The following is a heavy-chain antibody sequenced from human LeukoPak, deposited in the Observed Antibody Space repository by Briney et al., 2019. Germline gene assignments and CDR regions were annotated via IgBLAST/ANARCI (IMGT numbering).Heavy chain of an antibody. J-gene: IGHJ6*03. Sequence: GGSLRLSCAASGFTFSRYSMNWVRQAPGKGLEWVSYISSSSSTIYYADSVKGRFTISKDNAKNSLYLQMNSLRAEDTAVYYCARESRTIFGVVIIRDYYYYMDVWGKGTTVTVSS. CDR3: ARESRTIFGVVIIRDYYYYMDV. CDR2: ISSSSSTI. D-gene: IGHD3-3*01. V-gene: IGHV3-48*01. CDR1: GFTFSRYS.